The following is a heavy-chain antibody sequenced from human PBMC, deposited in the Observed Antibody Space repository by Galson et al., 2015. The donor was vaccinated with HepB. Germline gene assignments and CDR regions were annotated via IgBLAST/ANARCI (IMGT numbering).Heavy chain of an antibody. CDR1: GFTFSTYA. D-gene: IGHD3-10*01. CDR2: ISGSGGST. Sequence: LRLSCAVSGFTFSTYAMSWVRQAPGKGLEWFSLISGSGGSTYYADSVKGRFTISRDNSKNTLYLQMNSLRAEDTAVYYCANLGGGVDVWGQGTTVTVSS. V-gene: IGHV3-23*01. J-gene: IGHJ6*02. CDR3: ANLGGGVDV.